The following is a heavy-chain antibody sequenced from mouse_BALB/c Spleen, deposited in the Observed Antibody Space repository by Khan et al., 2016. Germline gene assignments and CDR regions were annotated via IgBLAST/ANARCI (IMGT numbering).Heavy chain of an antibody. CDR2: VNPNNGGT. J-gene: IGHJ4*01. CDR3: LQDAMDY. CDR1: GYSFSAYY. V-gene: IGHV1-18*01. Sequence: VQLQQSGPDLVKPGASVKISCKASGYSFSAYYMDWVKQSHGKSLEWMGRVNPNNGGTTSNQKFKSKAMLTDDKSSTTAYIEFRSLTSEDSSIYYCLQDAMDYWGQGTSVTVSS. D-gene: IGHD2-10*01.